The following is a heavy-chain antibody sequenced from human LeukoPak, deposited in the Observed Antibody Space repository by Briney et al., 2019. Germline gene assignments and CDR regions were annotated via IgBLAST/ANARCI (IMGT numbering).Heavy chain of an antibody. CDR1: GFTFSSYS. V-gene: IGHV3-21*01. CDR3: ARVYGDYGGYWFDP. CDR2: ISSSSSYI. J-gene: IGHJ5*02. D-gene: IGHD4-17*01. Sequence: GGSLRLSCAASGFTFSSYSMNWVRQAPGKGLEWVSSISSSSSYIYYADSVKGRFTISRDNAKNSLYPQMNSLRAEDTAVYYCARVYGDYGGYWFDPWGQGTLVTVSS.